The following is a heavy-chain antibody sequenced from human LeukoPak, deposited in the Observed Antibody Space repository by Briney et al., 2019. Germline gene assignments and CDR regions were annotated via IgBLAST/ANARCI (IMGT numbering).Heavy chain of an antibody. V-gene: IGHV3-7*01. Sequence: PGGSLRLSCVASGFTFSSYWMSWVRQAPGKGLEGVANINKDGSEKYYLDSVKGRFTISRDNAMDSLYLQMNSLRAEDTAVYYCARRYCSGGSCYSVDYWGQGTLVTVSS. CDR2: INKDGSEK. CDR3: ARRYCSGGSCYSVDY. J-gene: IGHJ4*02. D-gene: IGHD2-15*01. CDR1: GFTFSSYW.